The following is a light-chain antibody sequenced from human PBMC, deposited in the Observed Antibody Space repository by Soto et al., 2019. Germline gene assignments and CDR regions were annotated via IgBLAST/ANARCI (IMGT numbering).Light chain of an antibody. J-gene: IGLJ1*01. CDR3: QSYDYSRTGSNV. CDR1: SSNIGAPYD. V-gene: IGLV1-40*01. Sequence: QSVLTQPPSVSGAPGQKVTISCTGSSSNIGAPYDVHWYQQHPGTAPKLLIYNNNIRPSGVPDRFSGSKSGTSASLAITGLQTEDEADYYWQSYDYSRTGSNVFGTGTKVTVL. CDR2: NNN.